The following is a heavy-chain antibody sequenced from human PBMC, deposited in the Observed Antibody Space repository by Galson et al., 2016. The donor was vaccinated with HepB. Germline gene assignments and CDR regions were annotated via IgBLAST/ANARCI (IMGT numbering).Heavy chain of an antibody. V-gene: IGHV1-18*01. CDR3: ARDSGEGVAFDY. J-gene: IGHJ4*02. Sequence: SVKVSCKASGYTFNTYGVAWVRQAPGQGLEWMGWISPYNGNTNYAQNFQGRVTMTTDTSTSTAFLEMRSLRSDDTAIYYCARDSGEGVAFDYWGQGTLVTVSS. CDR1: GYTFNTYG. D-gene: IGHD3-10*01. CDR2: ISPYNGNT.